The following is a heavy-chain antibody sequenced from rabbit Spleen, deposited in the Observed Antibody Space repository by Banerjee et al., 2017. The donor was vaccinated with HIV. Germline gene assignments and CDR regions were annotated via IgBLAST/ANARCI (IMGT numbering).Heavy chain of an antibody. CDR1: GFSFNSGYD. D-gene: IGHD1-1*01. V-gene: IGHV1S45*01. J-gene: IGHJ4*01. Sequence: QEQLEESGGDLVKPGASLTLTCTASGFSFNSGYDMCWVRQAPGKGLEWIACIYAGSSGTTYYASWAKGRFTISKTSSTTVTLQMTSLTAADTATYFCARATGSGDFTGLGLWGPGTLVTVS. CDR3: ARATGSGDFTGLGL. CDR2: IYAGSSGTT.